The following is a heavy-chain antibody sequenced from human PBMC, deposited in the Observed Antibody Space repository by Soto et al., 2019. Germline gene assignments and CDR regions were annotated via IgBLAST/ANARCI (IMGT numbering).Heavy chain of an antibody. CDR3: ARSYGDYWFWFDP. CDR1: GYSFTSYW. Sequence: GESLKISCKGSGYSFTSYWIGWVRQMPGKGLEWMGIIYPGDSDTRYSPSFQGQVTISADKSISTAYLQWGSLKASDTAMYYCARSYGDYWFWFDPWGQGTLVTVSS. V-gene: IGHV5-51*01. J-gene: IGHJ5*02. CDR2: IYPGDSDT. D-gene: IGHD4-17*01.